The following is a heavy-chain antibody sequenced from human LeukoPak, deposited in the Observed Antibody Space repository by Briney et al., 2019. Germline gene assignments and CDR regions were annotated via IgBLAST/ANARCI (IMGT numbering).Heavy chain of an antibody. J-gene: IGHJ4*02. CDR1: GGSFSSSDC. D-gene: IGHD4-23*01. CDR3: ARNRGKSDLNN. V-gene: IGHV4-4*02. CDR2: IYANGAT. Sequence: SETLSLTCAVSGGSFSSSDCWTWVRQPPGKGLDWIGEIYANGATNYNPSLKSRVTISIDKSRNQFSLKMTSVTDADTAVYYCARNRGKSDLNNWGQGTLVTVSS.